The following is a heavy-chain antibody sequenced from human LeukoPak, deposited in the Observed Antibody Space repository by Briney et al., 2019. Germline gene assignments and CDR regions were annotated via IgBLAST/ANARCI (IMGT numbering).Heavy chain of an antibody. D-gene: IGHD5-24*01. V-gene: IGHV4-38-2*01. CDR3: ARFSDGYSLGGYYFDY. CDR2: IYRSGNT. J-gene: IGHJ4*02. Sequence: SETLSLTCAVSGYSISSGYYWGWIRQPPGKGLEWIGAIYRSGNTYYNPSLKSRVTISVDTSKNQFSLKMSSVTAADTAAYYCARFSDGYSLGGYYFDYWGQGTLVTVSS. CDR1: GYSISSGYY.